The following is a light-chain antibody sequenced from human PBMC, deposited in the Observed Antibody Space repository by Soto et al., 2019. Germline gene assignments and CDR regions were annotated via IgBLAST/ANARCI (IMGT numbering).Light chain of an antibody. Sequence: QSALTQPPSASGSPGQSVTISCTGTSTDVGGYNYVSWYQQHPGKAPKLMMFEVSKRPSGVPDRFSGSKFGNTASLTVSGLQAEDEADYYCPSYGGNNNLLFGGGTKVTVL. CDR2: EVS. V-gene: IGLV2-8*01. CDR1: STDVGGYNY. J-gene: IGLJ2*01. CDR3: PSYGGNNNLL.